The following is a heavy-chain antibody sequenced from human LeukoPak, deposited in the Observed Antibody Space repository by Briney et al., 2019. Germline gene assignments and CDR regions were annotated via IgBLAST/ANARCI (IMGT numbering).Heavy chain of an antibody. CDR2: INHSEST. CDR3: ARVWQHYYYYMDV. Sequence: PSETLSLTCTVSGYSISSGYYWSWIRQPPGKGLEWIGEINHSESTNYNPSLKSRVTISVDTSKNQFSLKLSSVTAADTAVYYCARVWQHYYYYMDVWGKGTTVTVSS. V-gene: IGHV4-38-2*02. D-gene: IGHD3-16*01. J-gene: IGHJ6*03. CDR1: GYSISSGYY.